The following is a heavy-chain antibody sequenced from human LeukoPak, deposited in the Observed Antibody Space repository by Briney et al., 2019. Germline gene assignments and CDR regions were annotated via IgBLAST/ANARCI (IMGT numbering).Heavy chain of an antibody. CDR2: ISWNSGSK. CDR1: GFTFDDYA. V-gene: IGHV3-9*01. D-gene: IGHD3-22*01. CDR3: ARGDYNDNGGYNNYYYMDV. Sequence: GGSLRLSCAASGFTFDDYAMLWVRQAPGKGLEWVSSISWNSGSKVYADSVKGRFTISRDNSKITLYLQMNSLRAEDTAVYYCARGDYNDNGGYNNYYYMDVWGKGTTVTVSS. J-gene: IGHJ6*03.